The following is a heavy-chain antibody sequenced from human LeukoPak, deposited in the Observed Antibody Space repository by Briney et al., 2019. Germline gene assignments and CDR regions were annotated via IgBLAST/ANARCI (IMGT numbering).Heavy chain of an antibody. Sequence: SETLSLTCTLSGGSISTYQWTWIRQPPGKRLEWIGYIYHGGTSNYNPSLKSRVTISVDMSQNQFSLRLTSVTAADTAVYYCARGLLRGGGPTFDNWGQGTLVAVAS. CDR3: ARGLLRGGGPTFDN. V-gene: IGHV4-59*01. CDR1: GGSISTYQ. CDR2: IYHGGTS. D-gene: IGHD2-15*01. J-gene: IGHJ4*02.